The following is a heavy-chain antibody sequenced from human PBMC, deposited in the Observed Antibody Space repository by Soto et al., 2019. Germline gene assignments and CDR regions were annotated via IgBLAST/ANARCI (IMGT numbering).Heavy chain of an antibody. CDR1: GFTFSSYS. V-gene: IGHV3-48*02. D-gene: IGHD3-10*01. Sequence: GGSLRLSCAASGFTFSSYSMNWGRHAPGKGLEWVSYISSSSSTIYYADSVKGRFTISRDNAKNSLYLQMNSLRDEDTAVYYCARVTMVRGVIIPPVDYWGQGTLVTVSS. J-gene: IGHJ4*02. CDR3: ARVTMVRGVIIPPVDY. CDR2: ISSSSSTI.